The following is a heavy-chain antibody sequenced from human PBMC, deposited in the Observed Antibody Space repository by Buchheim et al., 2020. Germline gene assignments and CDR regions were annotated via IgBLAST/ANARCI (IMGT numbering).Heavy chain of an antibody. CDR1: GFIFSSHA. CDR2: ISGSVGNT. CDR3: ARVSVTPSGLDK. V-gene: IGHV3-23*01. Sequence: EVQLLESGGDLVHPGGSLRLSCAASGFIFSSHAMTWVRQAPGKGLEWVSGISGSVGNTNYADFVKGRFTISRDNSKKTLFLQMNSLRAEDTAIYYCARVSVTPSGLDKWGLGTL. D-gene: IGHD2-21*02. J-gene: IGHJ4*02.